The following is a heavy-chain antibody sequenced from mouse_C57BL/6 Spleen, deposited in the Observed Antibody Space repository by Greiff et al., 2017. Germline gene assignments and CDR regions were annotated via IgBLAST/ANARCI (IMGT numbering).Heavy chain of an antibody. J-gene: IGHJ3*01. V-gene: IGHV1-9*01. Sequence: VQLQQPGAELMKPGASVKLSCKATGYTFTGYWIEWVKQRPGHGLEWIGEILPGSGSTNYNEKFKGKATFTVDTSSNTAYMQLSSLTTEDSAISYGARGGEDDDWAFAYWGQGTMVTVSA. D-gene: IGHD2-4*01. CDR2: ILPGSGST. CDR3: ARGGEDDDWAFAY. CDR1: GYTFTGYW.